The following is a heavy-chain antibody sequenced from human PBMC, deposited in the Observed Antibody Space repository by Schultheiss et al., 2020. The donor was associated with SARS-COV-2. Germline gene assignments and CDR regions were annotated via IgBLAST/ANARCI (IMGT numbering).Heavy chain of an antibody. J-gene: IGHJ4*02. D-gene: IGHD2-2*01. CDR1: GFTFSSYA. Sequence: SCAASGFTFSSYALSWVRQAPGRGLEWVSGISGRGSDTDYTDSVKGRFTVSRDNSKNTLSLQMNSLRAEDTAVYYCAKATSVVVVPYFDYWGQGTPVTVSS. V-gene: IGHV3-23*01. CDR3: AKATSVVVVPYFDY. CDR2: ISGRGSDT.